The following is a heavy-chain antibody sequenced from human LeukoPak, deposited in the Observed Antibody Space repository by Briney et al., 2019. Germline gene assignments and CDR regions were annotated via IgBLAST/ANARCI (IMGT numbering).Heavy chain of an antibody. V-gene: IGHV3-30*18. J-gene: IGHJ4*02. CDR3: AKGRVQAATNRPFDY. CDR1: GFTFSSYG. Sequence: QPGGSLRLSCAASGFTFSSYGMHWVRQAPGKGLEWVAVISYDGSNKYYADSVKGRFTISRDNSKNTLYLQMNSLRVEDTAVYYCAKGRVQAATNRPFDYWGQGTLVTVSS. CDR2: ISYDGSNK. D-gene: IGHD2-15*01.